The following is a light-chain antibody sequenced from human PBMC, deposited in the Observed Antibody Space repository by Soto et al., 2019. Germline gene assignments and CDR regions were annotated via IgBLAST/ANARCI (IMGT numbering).Light chain of an antibody. CDR1: QSISSSY. J-gene: IGKJ3*01. CDR2: GAS. V-gene: IGKV3-20*01. CDR3: QQYGSSRFT. Sequence: EIVLTQSPGTLSLSPGERATLSCRARQSISSSYLAWYQQKPGQAPSLLVYGASSRATGIPDRFSGSGSGTDFTLTISRLEPEDFAVYYCQQYGSSRFTFGPGTKVDIK.